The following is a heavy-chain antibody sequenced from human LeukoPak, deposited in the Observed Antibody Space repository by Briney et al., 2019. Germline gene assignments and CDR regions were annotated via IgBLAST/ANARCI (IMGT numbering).Heavy chain of an antibody. J-gene: IGHJ5*02. CDR2: IIPILGIA. D-gene: IGHD4-17*01. Sequence: ASVKVSCKASGGTFSSYAISWVRQAPGQGLEWMGRIIPILGIANYAQKFQGRVTITADKSTSTAYMELSSLRSEDTAVYYCARGPTTWDWFDPWGQGTLVTVSS. V-gene: IGHV1-69*04. CDR1: GGTFSSYA. CDR3: ARGPTTWDWFDP.